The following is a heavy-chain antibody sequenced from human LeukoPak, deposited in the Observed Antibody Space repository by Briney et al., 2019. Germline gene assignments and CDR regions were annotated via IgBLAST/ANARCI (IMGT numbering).Heavy chain of an antibody. CDR2: IYYSGST. CDR1: GSSISNYY. D-gene: IGHD6-13*01. V-gene: IGHV4-59*01. J-gene: IGHJ4*02. Sequence: SETLSLTCTVSGSSISNYYWGWIRQAPGKGLEWIGYIYYSGSTNYNPSLKSRVTISVDTSKNQFSLKLSSVTAADTAVYYCARSRTAAAPFDYWGQGTLVTVSS. CDR3: ARSRTAAAPFDY.